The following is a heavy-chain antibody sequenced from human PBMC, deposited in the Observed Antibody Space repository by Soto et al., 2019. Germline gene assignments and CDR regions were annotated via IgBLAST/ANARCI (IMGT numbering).Heavy chain of an antibody. CDR3: AIGSVVAAITTFDY. D-gene: IGHD2-15*01. J-gene: IGHJ4*02. CDR1: GGCISSYY. CDR2: IYYSGST. Sequence: QVQLQESGPGLVKPSETLSLTCTVSGGCISSYYWSWIRQPPGKGLEWIGYIYYSGSTNYNPSLKSRVTISVDTSKNQFSLKLSSVTAAVTAVYHCAIGSVVAAITTFDYWGQGTLVTVSS. V-gene: IGHV4-59*01.